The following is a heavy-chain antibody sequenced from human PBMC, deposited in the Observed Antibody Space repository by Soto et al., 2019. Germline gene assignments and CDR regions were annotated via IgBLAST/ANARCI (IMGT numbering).Heavy chain of an antibody. J-gene: IGHJ4*02. CDR2: IYYSGST. CDR1: GGSISSYY. D-gene: IGHD3-22*01. V-gene: IGHV4-59*01. CDR3: ARFYYYDSSGSLYFDY. Sequence: SETLSLTCTVSGGSISSYYWSWIRQPPGKGLEWIGYIYYSGSTNYNPSLKSRVTISVDTSKNQFSLKLSSVTAADTAVYYCARFYYYDSSGSLYFDYWGQGTLVTVSS.